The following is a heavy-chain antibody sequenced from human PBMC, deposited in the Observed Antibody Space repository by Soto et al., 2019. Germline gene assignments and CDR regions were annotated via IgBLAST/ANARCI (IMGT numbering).Heavy chain of an antibody. Sequence: PSETLSLTCSVSGGSISSSSYYWGWIRQPPGKGLEWIASIYYSGSIYHNPSLKSRVTMSIDTSKKQFSLKMCSVTAADTAVYFCARLLSDNRGYYYFDYWGQGTLVTVSS. J-gene: IGHJ4*02. CDR1: GGSISSSSYY. CDR3: ARLLSDNRGYYYFDY. V-gene: IGHV4-39*01. D-gene: IGHD5-18*01. CDR2: IYYSGSI.